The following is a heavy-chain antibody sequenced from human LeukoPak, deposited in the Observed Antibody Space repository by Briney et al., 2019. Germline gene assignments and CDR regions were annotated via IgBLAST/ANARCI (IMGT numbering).Heavy chain of an antibody. CDR2: ISPSSSTI. J-gene: IGHJ6*03. Sequence: GGSLRLSCAASGFTFSGYSMNWIRQAPGKGLEWVSYISPSSSTINYADSVKGRFTISRDNAKNSLYLQMNSLRAEDTAIYYCARARYYYDSSGYYYYMDVWGKGTTVTVSS. V-gene: IGHV3-48*01. D-gene: IGHD3-22*01. CDR3: ARARYYYDSSGYYYYMDV. CDR1: GFTFSGYS.